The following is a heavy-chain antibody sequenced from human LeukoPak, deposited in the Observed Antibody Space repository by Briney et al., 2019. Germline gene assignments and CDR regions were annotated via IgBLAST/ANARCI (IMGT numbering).Heavy chain of an antibody. V-gene: IGHV3-74*01. D-gene: IGHD2-2*01. J-gene: IGHJ4*02. CDR2: ISSDGSST. CDR3: ARVSVCSSTSCYSVFDY. Sequence: PGGSLRLSCAASGFTFSSYWMHWVRRAPGKGLVWVSRISSDGSSTSYADSVKGRFTISRDNAKNTLHLQMNRLRDEDTAVYYCARVSVCSSTSCYSVFDYLGQGTLVTVSS. CDR1: GFTFSSYW.